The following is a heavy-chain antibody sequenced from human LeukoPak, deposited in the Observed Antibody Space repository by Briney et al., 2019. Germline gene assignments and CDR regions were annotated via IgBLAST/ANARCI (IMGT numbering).Heavy chain of an antibody. CDR3: ARGDGSHSYAKGFDI. D-gene: IGHD3-16*01. CDR2: IYYSGST. J-gene: IGHJ3*02. V-gene: IGHV4-31*03. CDR1: GESMRTGGYY. Sequence: SETLSLTCSVSGESMRTGGYYWTRIRQHPGKGLEWIGYIYYSGSTYYNPSLKDRISMSVDTSNNRFSVKLTAVTAADTAVYFCARGDGSHSYAKGFDIWGQGTLVTVSS.